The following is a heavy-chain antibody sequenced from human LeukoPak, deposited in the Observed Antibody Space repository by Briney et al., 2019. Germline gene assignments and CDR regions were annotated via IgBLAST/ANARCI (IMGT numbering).Heavy chain of an antibody. CDR3: ARGRAYCGGDCYSPVYYFDY. Sequence: GGSLRLSCAASGFTVSSNYMSWVRQAPGKGLEWVSVIYSGGSTYYANSVKGRFTISRDNPKNTLYLQMNSLRAEDTAVYYCARGRAYCGGDCYSPVYYFDYWGQGTLVTVSS. J-gene: IGHJ4*02. V-gene: IGHV3-53*01. CDR1: GFTVSSNY. D-gene: IGHD2-21*02. CDR2: IYSGGST.